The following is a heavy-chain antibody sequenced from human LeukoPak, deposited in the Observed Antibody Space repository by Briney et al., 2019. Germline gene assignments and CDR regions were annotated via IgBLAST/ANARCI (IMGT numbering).Heavy chain of an antibody. Sequence: PGGSLRLSCAASGFTFSSYSMNWVRQAPGKGLEWVSSISSNSIYIYYADSVKGRFTISRDNAKNSLYLQMNSLRAEDTAVYYCAREDIVVVPAAIPTWGQGTLVTVSS. V-gene: IGHV3-21*01. D-gene: IGHD2-2*01. CDR2: ISSNSIYI. CDR1: GFTFSSYS. CDR3: AREDIVVVPAAIPT. J-gene: IGHJ5*02.